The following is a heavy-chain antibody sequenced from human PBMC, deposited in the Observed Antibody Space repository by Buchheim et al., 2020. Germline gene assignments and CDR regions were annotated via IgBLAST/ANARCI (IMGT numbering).Heavy chain of an antibody. V-gene: IGHV4-39*01. CDR1: GGSISSSSYY. Sequence: QLQLQESGPGLVKPSETLSLTCTVSGGSISSSSYYWGWIRQPPGKGLEWIGSIYYSGSTYYNPSLKSRVTISVDTSKNQFSLKLSSVAAADTAVYYCARLGGRSSSWYWFDPCGQGT. J-gene: IGHJ5*02. CDR2: IYYSGST. D-gene: IGHD6-13*01. CDR3: ARLGGRSSSWYWFDP.